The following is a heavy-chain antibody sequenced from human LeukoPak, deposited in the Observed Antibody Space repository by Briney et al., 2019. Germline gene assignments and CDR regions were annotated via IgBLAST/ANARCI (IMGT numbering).Heavy chain of an antibody. CDR1: GFTFSSYG. CDR2: IRYDGSNK. CDR3: ARDAYCSSTSCYLDV. D-gene: IGHD2-2*01. J-gene: IGHJ6*03. V-gene: IGHV3-30*02. Sequence: GGSLRLSCAASGFTFSSYGMHWVRQAPGKGLEWVAFIRYDGSNKYYADSVKGRFTISRDNSKNTLYLQMNSLRAEDTAVYYCARDAYCSSTSCYLDVWGKGTTVTVSS.